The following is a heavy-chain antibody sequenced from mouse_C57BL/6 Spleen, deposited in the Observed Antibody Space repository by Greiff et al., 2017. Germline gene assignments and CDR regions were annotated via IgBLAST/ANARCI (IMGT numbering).Heavy chain of an antibody. D-gene: IGHD4-1*01. CDR3: ARPGTEAMDY. Sequence: QVQLQQPGAELVMPGASVKLSCKASGYTFTSYWMHWVKQRPGQGLEWIGEIDPSDSYTNYNQKFKGKSTLTVYKSSSTAYMQLSSLTSEDSAVYYCARPGTEAMDYWGQGTSVTVSS. CDR1: GYTFTSYW. J-gene: IGHJ4*01. V-gene: IGHV1-69*01. CDR2: IDPSDSYT.